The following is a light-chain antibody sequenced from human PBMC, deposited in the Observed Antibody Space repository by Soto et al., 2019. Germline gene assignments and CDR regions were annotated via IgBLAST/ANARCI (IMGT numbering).Light chain of an antibody. CDR2: GAS. CDR3: QQYGSSGT. J-gene: IGKJ1*01. Sequence: EIVLTQSPATLSLSPGGRATLSCRASQSVSSSYLAWYQQKPGQAPRLLLYGASSRATGIPDRFSGSGSGTDFTLTISGLEPEDFAVYYCQQYGSSGTFGQGTKV. V-gene: IGKV3-20*01. CDR1: QSVSSSY.